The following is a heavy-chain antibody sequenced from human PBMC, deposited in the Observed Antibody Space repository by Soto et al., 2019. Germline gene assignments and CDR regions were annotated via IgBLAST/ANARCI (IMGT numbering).Heavy chain of an antibody. CDR2: IYPSDSDT. CDR1: GYTFSSYW. J-gene: IGHJ3*01. CDR3: ARLKNGRYVDLDF. V-gene: IGHV5-51*01. D-gene: IGHD2-8*01. Sequence: GESLKISCKASGYTFSSYWIGWVRQKSGKGLEWMGVIYPSDSDTRYSPSFQGQVTISVDKSISAAYLQWSSLKASDSAMYYCARLKNGRYVDLDFWGQGTMVTVSS.